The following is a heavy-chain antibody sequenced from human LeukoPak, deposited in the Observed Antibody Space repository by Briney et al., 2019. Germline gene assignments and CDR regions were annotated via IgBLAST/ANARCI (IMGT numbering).Heavy chain of an antibody. CDR2: IIPIFGTA. V-gene: IGHV1-69*05. D-gene: IGHD1-7*01. CDR3: AREGNNWNYVGPSWFDP. J-gene: IGHJ5*02. Sequence: SVKVSCKASGGTFSSYAISWVRQAPGQGLEWMGGIIPIFGTANYAQKLQGRVTITTDESTSTAYMELSSLRSEDTAVYYCAREGNNWNYVGPSWFDPWGQGTLVTVSS. CDR1: GGTFSSYA.